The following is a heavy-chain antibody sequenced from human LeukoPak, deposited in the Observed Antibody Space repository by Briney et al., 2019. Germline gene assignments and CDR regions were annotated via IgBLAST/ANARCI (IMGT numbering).Heavy chain of an antibody. CDR2: IYFTGTT. J-gene: IGHJ4*02. D-gene: IGHD3-22*01. V-gene: IGHV4-59*08. Sequence: SETLSLTCTVSGGSISGYYWSWIRQPPGKGLEWIAYIYFTGTTNYNPSLQSRVTIPVDTSKNQFSLRLTSVTAADTAVYYCARFSDYYDSSGHYLDYWGQGTLVAVSS. CDR3: ARFSDYYDSSGHYLDY. CDR1: GGSISGYY.